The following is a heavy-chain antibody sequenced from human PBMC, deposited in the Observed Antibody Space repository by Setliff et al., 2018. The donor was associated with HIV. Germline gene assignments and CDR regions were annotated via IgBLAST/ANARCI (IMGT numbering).Heavy chain of an antibody. Sequence: SETLSLTCAVSGYSISSGYYWGWIRQPPGRGLEWIGNSYHSGGTHYNPSLRSRVTISVDTSKNHFSLKLSSVTAADTAVYYCARAEDTAMDDYHYMDVWGRGTTVTVSS. D-gene: IGHD5-18*01. CDR2: SYHSGGT. J-gene: IGHJ6*03. CDR1: GYSISSGYY. CDR3: ARAEDTAMDDYHYMDV. V-gene: IGHV4-38-2*01.